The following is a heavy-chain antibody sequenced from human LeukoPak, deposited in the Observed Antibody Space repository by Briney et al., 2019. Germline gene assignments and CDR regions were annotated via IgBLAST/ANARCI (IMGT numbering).Heavy chain of an antibody. J-gene: IGHJ5*02. V-gene: IGHV4-34*01. CDR3: ARRESNWFDP. CDR2: INHSGST. CDR1: GGSFSGYY. Sequence: KPSETLSLTCAVYGGSFSGYYWSWIRQPPGKGLEWIGEINHSGSTNYNPSLKSRVTISVDTSKNQSSLKLSSVTAADTAVYYCARRESNWFDPWGQGTLVTVSS.